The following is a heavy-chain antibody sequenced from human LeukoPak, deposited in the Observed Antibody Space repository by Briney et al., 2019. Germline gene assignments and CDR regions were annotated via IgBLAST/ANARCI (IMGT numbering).Heavy chain of an antibody. Sequence: GGSLRLSCAASGFTFDDYGMSWVRQPPGKGLEWVSHINWKGAGTVYADSVKGRFTISRDNAKNSLYLQMNSLRAEDTAVYYCAKEGGYMFDYWGQGTLVTVSS. V-gene: IGHV3-20*04. CDR1: GFTFDDYG. CDR3: AKEGGYMFDY. D-gene: IGHD3-22*01. CDR2: INWKGAGT. J-gene: IGHJ4*02.